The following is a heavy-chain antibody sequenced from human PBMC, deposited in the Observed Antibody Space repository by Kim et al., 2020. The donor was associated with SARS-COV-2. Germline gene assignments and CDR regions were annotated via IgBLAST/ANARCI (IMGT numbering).Heavy chain of an antibody. CDR3: GRARDAVSLEVIWFDP. J-gene: IGHJ5*02. D-gene: IGHD3-3*01. Sequence: GGSLRLSCAASGFTFSSYAMHWVRQAPGKGLEWVAVVSYDGSNKYYADSVKGRFTISRDNSKNTLYLQMNSLRTEDTAVYFCGRARDAVSLEVIWFDPWGQGTLVTVSS. V-gene: IGHV3-30-3*01. CDR1: GFTFSSYA. CDR2: VSYDGSNK.